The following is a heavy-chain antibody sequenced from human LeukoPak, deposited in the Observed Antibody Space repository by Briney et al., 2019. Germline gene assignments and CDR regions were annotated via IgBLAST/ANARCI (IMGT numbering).Heavy chain of an antibody. CDR3: YDAGYCSGGSCYGVDP. CDR2: INPNSGGT. D-gene: IGHD2-15*01. V-gene: IGHV1-2*02. J-gene: IGHJ5*02. CDR1: GYTFTGYY. Sequence: VASVKVSCKASGYTFTGYYMHWVRQAPGQGLEWMGWINPNSGGTNYAQKFQGRVTMTRDTSISTAYMELSRLRSDDTVVYYCYDAGYCSGGSCYGVDPWGQGTLVTVSS.